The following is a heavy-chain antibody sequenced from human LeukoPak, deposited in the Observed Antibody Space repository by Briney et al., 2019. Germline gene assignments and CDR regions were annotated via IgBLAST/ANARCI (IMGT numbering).Heavy chain of an antibody. CDR1: GGTFSSYA. Sequence: VASVKVSCKASGGTFSSYAISWVRQAPGQGLEWMGGIIPIFGTANYAQKSQGRVTITADESTSTAYMELSSLRSEDTAVYYCARRGYYGSGSYYPTLYYYYGMDVWGQGTTVTVSS. CDR3: ARRGYYGSGSYYPTLYYYYGMDV. V-gene: IGHV1-69*01. J-gene: IGHJ6*02. CDR2: IIPIFGTA. D-gene: IGHD3-10*01.